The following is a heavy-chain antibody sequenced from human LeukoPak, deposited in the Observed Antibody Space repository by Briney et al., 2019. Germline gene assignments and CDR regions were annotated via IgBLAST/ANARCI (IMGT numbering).Heavy chain of an antibody. CDR1: GFTFSSYG. D-gene: IGHD5-18*01. J-gene: IGHJ4*02. V-gene: IGHV3-30*03. Sequence: HPGGSLRLSCAASGFTFSSYGMHWVRQAPGKGLEWVAVTSYDGSKKYYADSVKGRFTISRDNSKNTLYLQMNSLRAEDTAVCYCAREISGYSYGEYYFDYWGQGTLVTVSS. CDR2: TSYDGSKK. CDR3: AREISGYSYGEYYFDY.